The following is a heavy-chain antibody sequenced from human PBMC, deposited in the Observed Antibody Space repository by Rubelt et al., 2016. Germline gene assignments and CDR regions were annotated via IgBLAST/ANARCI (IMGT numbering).Heavy chain of an antibody. D-gene: IGHD2-15*01. CDR2: ISGSGGST. CDR1: GFTFSSYW. CDR3: AREGRSRYGMDV. V-gene: IGHV3-23*01. J-gene: IGHJ6*02. Sequence: GGGLGQPGGSLRLSCAASGFTFSSYWMHWVRLAPGKGLEWVSAISGSGGSTYYADSVKGRFTISRDNSKKTLHMQMNSLRVEDTAVYYCAREGRSRYGMDVWGQGTTVTVSS.